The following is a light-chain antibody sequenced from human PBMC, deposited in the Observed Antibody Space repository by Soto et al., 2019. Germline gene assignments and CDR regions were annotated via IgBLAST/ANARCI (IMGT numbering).Light chain of an antibody. J-gene: IGKJ4*01. Sequence: ETVMTQSPATLSVSPGERATLSCRASQSIRINIAWYQQKPGQAPRLLIHGASTRANGVPDRVSGSGSGTEFTLTISSLQTEDFAVYYCQQYDNWPLTFGGGTKVEIK. CDR3: QQYDNWPLT. CDR1: QSIRIN. V-gene: IGKV3-15*01. CDR2: GAS.